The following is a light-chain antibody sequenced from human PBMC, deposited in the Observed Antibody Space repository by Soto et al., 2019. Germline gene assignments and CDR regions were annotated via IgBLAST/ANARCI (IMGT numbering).Light chain of an antibody. CDR2: DAS. V-gene: IGKV3-15*01. CDR3: QQFGTTALLT. CDR1: ESIGRH. Sequence: DIELTQSPATLSASAGDRATLTCRASESIGRHLAWYRDKPGQAPRLLSYDASTLASGIPATFSGSGSGTEFITFTIRVLPDDFVVYYCQQFGTTALLTFGPGTKVDI. J-gene: IGKJ4*02.